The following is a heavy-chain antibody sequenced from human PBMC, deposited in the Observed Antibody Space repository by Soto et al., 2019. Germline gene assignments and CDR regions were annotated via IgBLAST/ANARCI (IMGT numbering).Heavy chain of an antibody. CDR3: ARDRGDIVTGYRSGMDV. D-gene: IGHD3-9*01. Sequence: QVQLVESGGGVVQPGRSLRLSCAASGFTFSSYGMHWVRQAPGKGLEWVAVIWYDGSNTYYADSVKGRFTISRDNSKNTLYLQMSSLRAEDTAVYHCARDRGDIVTGYRSGMDVWGQGTTVTVSS. CDR2: IWYDGSNT. J-gene: IGHJ6*02. CDR1: GFTFSSYG. V-gene: IGHV3-33*01.